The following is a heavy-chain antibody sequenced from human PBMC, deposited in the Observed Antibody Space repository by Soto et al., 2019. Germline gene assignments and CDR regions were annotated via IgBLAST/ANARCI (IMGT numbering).Heavy chain of an antibody. J-gene: IGHJ5*02. Sequence: GGSLRLSCAASGFTFSSYSMNWVRQAPGKGLEWVSYISSSSSTIYYADSVKGRFTISRDNAKNSLYLQMNSLRAEDTAVYYCARDLTIFGVVINSHWFDPWGQGTLVTVSS. CDR1: GFTFSSYS. CDR3: ARDLTIFGVVINSHWFDP. V-gene: IGHV3-48*01. CDR2: ISSSSSTI. D-gene: IGHD3-3*01.